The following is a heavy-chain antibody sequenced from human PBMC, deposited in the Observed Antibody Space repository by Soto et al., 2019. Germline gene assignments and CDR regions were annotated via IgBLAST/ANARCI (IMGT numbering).Heavy chain of an antibody. J-gene: IGHJ3*02. CDR3: ASAVAGVDAVDI. CDR1: GFTFSSYA. Sequence: EVQLLESVGGLVQPGGSLRLSCADSGFTFSSYAMSWVRQSPGKGLEWVSAISGSGGSTYYADSVKGRFTISRDNSKNTLYLQMNSLTAEDTAVYYCASAVAGVDAVDIWGQGTMVTVSS. V-gene: IGHV3-23*01. D-gene: IGHD6-19*01. CDR2: ISGSGGST.